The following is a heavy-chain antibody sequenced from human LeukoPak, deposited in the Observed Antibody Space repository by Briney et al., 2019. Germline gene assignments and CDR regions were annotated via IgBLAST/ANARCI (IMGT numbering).Heavy chain of an antibody. V-gene: IGHV3-7*01. CDR1: GFTFSSYW. CDR3: ARERDGYNYGYYFDY. J-gene: IGHJ4*02. CDR2: IKQDGCEK. Sequence: GGSLRLSCAASGFTFSSYWMSWVRQAPGKGLEWVANIKQDGCEKYYVDSVKGRFTISRDNAKNSLYLQMNSLRAEDTAVYYCARERDGYNYGYYFDYWGQGTLVTVSS. D-gene: IGHD5-24*01.